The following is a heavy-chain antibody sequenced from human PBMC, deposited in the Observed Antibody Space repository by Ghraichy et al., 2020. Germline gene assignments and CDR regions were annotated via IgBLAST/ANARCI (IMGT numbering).Heavy chain of an antibody. J-gene: IGHJ6*02. D-gene: IGHD2-21*01. V-gene: IGHV3-72*01. CDR3: ATIYSPDYYDMDV. CDR2: IRNKRRGYST. CDR1: GFTFSDHY. Sequence: GGSLRLSCAASGFTFSDHYMDWIRQAPGKGLEWVARIRNKRRGYSTEYAASVQGRFIISRDDSKNSLYLQMSSLKTEDAAVYYCATIYSPDYYDMDVWGQGTTVTVSS.